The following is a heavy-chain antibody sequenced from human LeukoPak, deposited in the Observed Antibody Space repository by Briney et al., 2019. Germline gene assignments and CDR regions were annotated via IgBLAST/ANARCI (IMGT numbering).Heavy chain of an antibody. V-gene: IGHV3-53*01. Sequence: GSLRLSCAASGFTVSSNYMSWVRQAPGKGLEWVSAIYSGGSTYYADSVKGRFTISRDNSKNTLYLQMNSLRAEDTAVYYCARVCRYYDSSGYPGFYFDYWGQGTLVTVSS. CDR2: IYSGGST. D-gene: IGHD3-22*01. J-gene: IGHJ4*02. CDR3: ARVCRYYDSSGYPGFYFDY. CDR1: GFTVSSNY.